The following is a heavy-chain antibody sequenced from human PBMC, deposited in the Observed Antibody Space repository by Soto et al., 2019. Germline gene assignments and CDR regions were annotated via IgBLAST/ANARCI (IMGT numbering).Heavy chain of an antibody. CDR2: SSAHNGNT. V-gene: IGHV1-18*01. D-gene: IGHD1-1*01. CDR1: GYTFTSYG. CDR3: ARGRYGDY. Sequence: QVHLVQSGAEVKKPGASVKVSCKASGYTFTSYGITWVRQAPGQGLKWMGWSSAHNGNTDYAQKLQGRVIVTRDTSTRTDYMELRSLISEDTAVDYCARGRYGDYWGQGALVTVA. J-gene: IGHJ4*02.